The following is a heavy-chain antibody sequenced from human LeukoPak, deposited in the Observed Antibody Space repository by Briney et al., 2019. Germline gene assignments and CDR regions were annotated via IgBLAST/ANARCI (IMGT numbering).Heavy chain of an antibody. V-gene: IGHV3-21*01. CDR3: ARADGDGGNSGLDY. J-gene: IGHJ4*02. Sequence: GGSLRPSCAASGFTFRGYSMNWVRQAPGKGLGWVSFISGSSAYIYYTDSVKGRFTTSRDNAKNSLYLQMNSLRVEDTAVYYCARADGDGGNSGLDYWGQGTLVTVSS. CDR1: GFTFRGYS. D-gene: IGHD4-23*01. CDR2: ISGSSAYI.